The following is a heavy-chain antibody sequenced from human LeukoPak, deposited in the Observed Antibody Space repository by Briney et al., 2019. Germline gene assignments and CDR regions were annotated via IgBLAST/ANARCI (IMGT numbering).Heavy chain of an antibody. V-gene: IGHV3-30-3*01. CDR3: ARGSSSWYYFDY. CDR1: GFTFSSYA. J-gene: IGHJ4*02. CDR2: ISYDGSNK. D-gene: IGHD6-13*01. Sequence: GGSLRLSCAASGFTFSSYAMHWVRQAPGKGLEWVAVISYDGSNKYYADSVKGRFTISRDNSKNTLYLQLNSLGAEDTAVYYCARGSSSWYYFDYWGQGTLVTVSS.